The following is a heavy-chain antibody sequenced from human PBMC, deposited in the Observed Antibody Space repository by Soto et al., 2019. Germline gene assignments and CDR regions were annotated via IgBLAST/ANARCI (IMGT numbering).Heavy chain of an antibody. D-gene: IGHD2-15*01. CDR3: AGASSRVSSVVPAY. V-gene: IGHV1-46*01. CDR1: NDSLSSHF. Sequence: QVQLLQSGAAVRKPGASVTVSCKASNDSLSSHFIHWVRQAPGEGLEWMGIINPGPNSASYSKEFQGRLTLTSDMPSRPVYMQLSNLRSDDTAVSYCAGASSRVSSVVPAYCGQGTLVTVSS. J-gene: IGHJ4*02. CDR2: INPGPNSA.